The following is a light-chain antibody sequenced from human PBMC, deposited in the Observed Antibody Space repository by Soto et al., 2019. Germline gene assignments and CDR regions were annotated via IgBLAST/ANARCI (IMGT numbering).Light chain of an antibody. CDR3: QHYGSSLWT. V-gene: IGKV3-20*01. J-gene: IGKJ1*01. CDR2: GAS. CDR1: QSVSSNF. Sequence: EIVLTQSPGTLSLSPGERATLSCRASQSVSSNFLAWYQQKPAQAPRLLIYGASNRATGIPDRFSGSGSGTDVTLTINRLEPEDFAVYYCQHYGSSLWTFGQGTKVEIK.